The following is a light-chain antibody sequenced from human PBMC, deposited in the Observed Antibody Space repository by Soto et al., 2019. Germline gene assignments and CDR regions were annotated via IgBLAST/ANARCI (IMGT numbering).Light chain of an antibody. CDR3: QSYDRGLSGLV. J-gene: IGLJ1*01. Sequence: QAVVTQPPSVSGAPGQTVTISCSGIGAGFDVHWHQHLPGTAPRLVIYSNTNRPSGVPDRFSGSKSGTSASLAITGLQAEDEAEYYCQSYDRGLSGLVFGTGTKLTVL. CDR1: IGAGFD. V-gene: IGLV1-40*01. CDR2: SNT.